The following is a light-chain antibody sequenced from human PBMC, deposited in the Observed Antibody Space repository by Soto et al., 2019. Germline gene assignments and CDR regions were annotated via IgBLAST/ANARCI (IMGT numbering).Light chain of an antibody. V-gene: IGKV3-15*01. J-gene: IGKJ1*01. CDR2: GAS. CDR3: QQYNNWPPDRT. CDR1: QRVSSN. Sequence: VMTESPATLSVSAGERATLSCRASQRVSSNLAWYQQKPGQAPRLLIYGASTRATGIPARFSGSGSGTEFTLTISSLQSEDFAIYFCQQYNNWPPDRTFGQGTKVEIK.